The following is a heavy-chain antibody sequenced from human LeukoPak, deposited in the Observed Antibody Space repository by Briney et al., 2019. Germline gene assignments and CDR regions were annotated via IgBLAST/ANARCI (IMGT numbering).Heavy chain of an antibody. Sequence: SETLSLTCTVSGGSISSSSYYWGYIRQPPGKGLEWIGSIYYSGRTYYNPSLKSRVTISVDTSKNQFSLKLSSVTAADTAVYYCARAPKVVVVVAATYFDYWGQGTLVTVSS. J-gene: IGHJ4*02. CDR3: ARAPKVVVVVAATYFDY. D-gene: IGHD2-15*01. V-gene: IGHV4-39*07. CDR2: IYYSGRT. CDR1: GGSISSSSYY.